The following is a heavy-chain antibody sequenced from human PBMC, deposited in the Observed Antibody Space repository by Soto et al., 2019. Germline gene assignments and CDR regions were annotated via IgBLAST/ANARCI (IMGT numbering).Heavy chain of an antibody. V-gene: IGHV4-4*02. D-gene: IGHD6-19*01. Sequence: QVQLQESGPGLVKPSGTLSLTCAVSGGSISSSNWWSWVRQPPGKWLEWIGEIYHSGSTNYNPSLKSRVTISVDKSKNQFSLKLSSVTAADTAVYYCARDARSIAVAEAEPSFDYWGQGTLVTVSS. CDR1: GGSISSSNW. CDR2: IYHSGST. J-gene: IGHJ4*02. CDR3: ARDARSIAVAEAEPSFDY.